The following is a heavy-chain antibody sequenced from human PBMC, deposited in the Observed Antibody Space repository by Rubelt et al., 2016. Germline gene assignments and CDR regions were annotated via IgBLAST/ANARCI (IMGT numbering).Heavy chain of an antibody. V-gene: IGHV3-21*01. D-gene: IGHD5-18*01. CDR1: GFTFSSYS. Sequence: EVQLVESGGGLVKPGGSLRLSCAASGFTFSSYSMNWVRQAPGKGLEWVSSISSSSSYIYYADSVKGRFTISRDNAKNSLYLQMNSLRAEDTAVYYCARAKVTTPVFGYWGQGTLVTVSS. CDR3: ARAKVTTPVFGY. J-gene: IGHJ4*02. CDR2: ISSSSSYI.